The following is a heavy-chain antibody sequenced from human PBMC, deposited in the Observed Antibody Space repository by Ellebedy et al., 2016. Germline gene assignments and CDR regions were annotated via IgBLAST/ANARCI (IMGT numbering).Heavy chain of an antibody. D-gene: IGHD3-3*01. CDR1: GYTFTSYY. CDR3: ARVPRITPSHYYYYGMDV. Sequence: ASVKVSCKASGYTFTSYYMHWVRQAPGQGLEWMGRIIPILGIANYAQKFQGRVTITADKSTSTAYMELSSLRSEDTAVYYCARVPRITPSHYYYYGMDVWGQGTTVTVSS. J-gene: IGHJ6*02. CDR2: IIPILGIA. V-gene: IGHV1-69*04.